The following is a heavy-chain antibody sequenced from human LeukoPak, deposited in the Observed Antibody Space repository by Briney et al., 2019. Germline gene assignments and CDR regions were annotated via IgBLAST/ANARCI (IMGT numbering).Heavy chain of an antibody. J-gene: IGHJ4*02. CDR2: ISSSNSYI. V-gene: IGHV3-21*01. CDR1: GFTFSSYS. D-gene: IGHD6-19*01. CDR3: ARDQGLLVVAGRFGY. Sequence: GGSLRLSCAASGFTFSSYSMNWVRQAPGKGLEWVSSISSSNSYIYNADSVKGRSTISRDNAKNSLYPQMNSLRAEDTAVYYCARDQGLLVVAGRFGYWGQGTLVTVSS.